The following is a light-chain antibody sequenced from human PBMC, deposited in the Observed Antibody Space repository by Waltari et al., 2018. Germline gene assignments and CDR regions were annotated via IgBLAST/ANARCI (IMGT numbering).Light chain of an antibody. Sequence: SYVLTQPPSLSVAPGKTARITCGGNNIGSKSVHWYQQKPGQAPVLVVYDDSDRPDGIHERFSGSNAWTTATVTISVVEAGDEADYYCQVWDSSSDHGVFGTGTKVTVL. J-gene: IGLJ1*01. CDR3: QVWDSSSDHGV. V-gene: IGLV3-21*03. CDR2: DDS. CDR1: NIGSKS.